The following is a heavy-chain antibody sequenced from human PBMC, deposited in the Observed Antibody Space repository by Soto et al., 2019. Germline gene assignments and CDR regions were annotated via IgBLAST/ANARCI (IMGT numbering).Heavy chain of an antibody. CDR2: ISGSGGST. CDR3: AHAYDFWSGYYGPDY. V-gene: IGHV3-23*01. J-gene: IGHJ4*02. Sequence: EVQLLESGGGLVQPGGSLRLSCAASGFTFSSYAMSWVRPAPGKGLEWVSAISGSGGSTYYADSVKGRFTISRDNSKNTLYLQMNSLRAEDTAVYYCAHAYDFWSGYYGPDYWGQGTLVTVSS. D-gene: IGHD3-3*01. CDR1: GFTFSSYA.